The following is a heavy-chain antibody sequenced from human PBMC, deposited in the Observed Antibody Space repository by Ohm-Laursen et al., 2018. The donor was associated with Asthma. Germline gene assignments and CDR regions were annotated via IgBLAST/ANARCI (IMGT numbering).Heavy chain of an antibody. J-gene: IGHJ4*02. Sequence: SLSLSCAASGFNFNSSAMHWVRQAPGKGLEWVAVGGSYYDGGLKYYADSVNGRFTVSRDDSKNTLYLQMNSLRPDDTAVYYCARDVMEWYLPAFDFWGQGNLVTVSS. V-gene: IGHV3-30-3*01. CDR2: GGSYYDGGLK. CDR1: GFNFNSSA. CDR3: ARDVMEWYLPAFDF. D-gene: IGHD3-3*01.